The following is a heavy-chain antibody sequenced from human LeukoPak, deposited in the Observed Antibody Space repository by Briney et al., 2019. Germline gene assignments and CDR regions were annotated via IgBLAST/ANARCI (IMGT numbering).Heavy chain of an antibody. CDR1: GVTFSSYA. D-gene: IGHD3-10*01. J-gene: IGHJ4*02. CDR3: AQDITMVRGVPW. V-gene: IGHV3-23*01. CDR2: IIGSGGST. Sequence: GGSLRLSCAASGVTFSSYAMSWVRQAPGEGLEWVSGIIGSGGSTYYADSVKGRVTISIDNSKNTLYLQMNSLRAEDTAVYYCAQDITMVRGVPWWGQGTPVTVSS.